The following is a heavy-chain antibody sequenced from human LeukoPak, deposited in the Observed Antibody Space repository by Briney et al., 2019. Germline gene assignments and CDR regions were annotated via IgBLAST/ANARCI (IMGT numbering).Heavy chain of an antibody. V-gene: IGHV3-53*01. J-gene: IGHJ4*02. CDR1: GFTVSGNY. D-gene: IGHD3-16*01. CDR3: ARDRSSRITYGGGPWTGPFDY. CDR2: IYSGGSA. Sequence: GGSLRLSCAASGFTVSGNYMSWVRQAPGKGLEWVSVIYSGGSAYYADSVKGRFTISRDNSRNTVYLQMNSLRAEDTAVYYCARDRSSRITYGGGPWTGPFDYWGQGTLVTVSS.